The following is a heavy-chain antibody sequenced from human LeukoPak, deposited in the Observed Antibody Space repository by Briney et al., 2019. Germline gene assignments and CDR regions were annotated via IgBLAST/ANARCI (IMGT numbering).Heavy chain of an antibody. J-gene: IGHJ6*03. V-gene: IGHV1-69*01. CDR1: GGTFSSYA. CDR2: IIPMFGTA. CDR3: ARELKEMDPDDYYYYYYMDV. D-gene: IGHD2-8*01. Sequence: GSSVKVSCKASGGTFSSYAISWVRQAPGQGLEWMGGIIPMFGTANYAQKFQGRVTITADESTSTAYMERSSLRSEDTAVYYCARELKEMDPDDYYYYYYMDVWGKGTTVTVSS.